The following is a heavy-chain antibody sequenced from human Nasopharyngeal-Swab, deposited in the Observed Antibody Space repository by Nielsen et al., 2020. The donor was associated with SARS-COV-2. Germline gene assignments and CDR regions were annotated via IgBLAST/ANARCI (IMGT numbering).Heavy chain of an antibody. J-gene: IGHJ6*03. V-gene: IGHV1-8*01. CDR3: ARGKRTLSSALLWFAAYYYYMDV. Sequence: SVKVSCKASGYTFTSYDINWVRQATGPGLEWMGWMNPNSGNTGYAQKFQGRVTMTRNTSISTAYMQLSSLRSEDTAVYYCARGKRTLSSALLWFAAYYYYMDVWGKGTTVTVSS. D-gene: IGHD3-10*01. CDR2: MNPNSGNT. CDR1: GYTFTSYD.